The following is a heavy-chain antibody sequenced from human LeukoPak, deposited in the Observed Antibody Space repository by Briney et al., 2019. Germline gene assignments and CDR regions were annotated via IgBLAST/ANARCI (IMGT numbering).Heavy chain of an antibody. CDR1: GYSISSGYY. V-gene: IGHV4-38-2*01. CDR3: ARGTGGYYANFDY. Sequence: SETLSLTCAVSGYSISSGYYWGWIRQPPGKGLEWIGSIYHSGSTYYNPSLKSRVTMSVDTSNDQFSLKLSSVTAADTAVYHCARGTGGYYANFDYWGQGTLATVSS. D-gene: IGHD3-3*01. J-gene: IGHJ4*02. CDR2: IYHSGST.